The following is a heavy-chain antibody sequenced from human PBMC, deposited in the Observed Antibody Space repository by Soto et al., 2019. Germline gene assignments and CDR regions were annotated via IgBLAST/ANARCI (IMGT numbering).Heavy chain of an antibody. D-gene: IGHD5-12*01. CDR3: ARLSLSWAVNNYDYPKNYFDY. CDR2: VSGYSGST. J-gene: IGHJ4*02. Sequence: ASVKVSCKASGYSFTSNGVSWVRQAPGQGLEWMGWVSGYSGSTHYAQKFQGRITMTTDKSTSTAYMELRSLTSDDTAVYYCARLSLSWAVNNYDYPKNYFDYWGRGTMVTVSS. CDR1: GYSFTSNG. V-gene: IGHV1-18*01.